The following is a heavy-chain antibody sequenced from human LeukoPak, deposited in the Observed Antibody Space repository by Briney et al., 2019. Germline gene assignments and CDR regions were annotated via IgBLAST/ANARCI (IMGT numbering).Heavy chain of an antibody. CDR2: IYYSGST. CDR3: ARGWGYLDY. J-gene: IGHJ4*02. Sequence: SETLSLTCTVSGGSINSYYWNWIRQPPGKGLEWIGYIYYSGSTNYSPSLKSRVTISVDTSKNQFSLKLSSVTAADTAVYYCARGWGYLDYWGQGTLVTVSS. V-gene: IGHV4-59*01. CDR1: GGSINSYY. D-gene: IGHD3-16*02.